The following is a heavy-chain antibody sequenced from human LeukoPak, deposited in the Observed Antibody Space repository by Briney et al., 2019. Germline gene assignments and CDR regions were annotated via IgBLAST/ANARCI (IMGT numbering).Heavy chain of an antibody. Sequence: SETLSLTCTVSGGSISSGGHYWSWIRQHPGKGLEWIGYIYYSGSTYYNPSLKSRVTISVDTSKNQFSLKLSSVTAADTAVYYCARARLLWVGEFEGYWGQGTLVTVSS. CDR3: ARARLLWVGEFEGY. J-gene: IGHJ4*02. CDR2: IYYSGST. D-gene: IGHD3-10*01. V-gene: IGHV4-31*03. CDR1: GGSISSGGHY.